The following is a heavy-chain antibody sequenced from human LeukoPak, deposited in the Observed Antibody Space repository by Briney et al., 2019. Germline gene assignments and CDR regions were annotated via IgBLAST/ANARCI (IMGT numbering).Heavy chain of an antibody. CDR3: AREISDYYYMDV. CDR2: INPNSGGT. CDR1: GYTFTGYY. J-gene: IGHJ6*03. D-gene: IGHD2/OR15-2a*01. Sequence: ASVKVSCKASGYTFTGYYMHWVRQAPGQGLEWMGWINPNSGGTNYAQKFQGRVTMTRDTSISTAYMELSRLRSDDTAVYYCAREISDYYYMDVWGKGTTVTVSS. V-gene: IGHV1-2*02.